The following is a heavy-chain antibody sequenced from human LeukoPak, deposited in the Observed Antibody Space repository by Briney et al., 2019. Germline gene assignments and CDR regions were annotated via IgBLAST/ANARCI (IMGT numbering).Heavy chain of an antibody. CDR3: ARDQIVVVTAAGSPSGYFDY. CDR2: IWYDGSNK. Sequence: GGSLRLSCAASGFTFSSYGMHWVRQAPGKGLEWVAVIWYDGSNKYYADSVKGRFTISRDNSKNTLYLQMNSLRAEDTAVYYCARDQIVVVTAAGSPSGYFDYWGQGTLVTVSS. V-gene: IGHV3-33*01. J-gene: IGHJ4*02. D-gene: IGHD2-21*02. CDR1: GFTFSSYG.